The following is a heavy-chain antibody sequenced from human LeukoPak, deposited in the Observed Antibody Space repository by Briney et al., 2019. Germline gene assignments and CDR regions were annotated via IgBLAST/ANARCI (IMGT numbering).Heavy chain of an antibody. CDR3: ARDADARYCSGGSCYSGY. Sequence: ASVKVSCKASGYTFTSYGISWVRQAPGQGLEWMGWISAYNGNTNYAQKLQGRVTMTTDTSTSTAYMELRSLRSDDTAVYYCARDADARYCSGGSCYSGYWGQGTLVTVSS. CDR1: GYTFTSYG. J-gene: IGHJ4*02. D-gene: IGHD2-15*01. V-gene: IGHV1-18*01. CDR2: ISAYNGNT.